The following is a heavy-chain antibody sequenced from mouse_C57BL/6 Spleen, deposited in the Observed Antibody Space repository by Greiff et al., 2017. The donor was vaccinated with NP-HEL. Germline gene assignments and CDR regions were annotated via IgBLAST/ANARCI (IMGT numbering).Heavy chain of an antibody. J-gene: IGHJ2*01. CDR2: INPSSGYT. V-gene: IGHV1-7*01. CDR3: ARSKGYYDYDETVYYFDY. CDR1: GYTFTSYW. D-gene: IGHD2-4*01. Sequence: VQLQQSGAELAKPGASVKLSCKASGYTFTSYWMHWVKQRPGQGLEWIGYINPSSGYTKYNQKFKDKATLTADKSSSTAYMQLSSLTYEDSAVYYWARSKGYYDYDETVYYFDYWGQGTTLTVSS.